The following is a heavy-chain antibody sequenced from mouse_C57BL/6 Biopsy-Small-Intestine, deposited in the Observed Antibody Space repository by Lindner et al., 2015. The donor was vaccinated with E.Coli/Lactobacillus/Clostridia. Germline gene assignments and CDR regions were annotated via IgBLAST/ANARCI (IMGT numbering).Heavy chain of an antibody. J-gene: IGHJ4*01. V-gene: IGHV1-84*02. CDR3: ARGCSTTSCYWLSF. D-gene: IGHD2-14*01. CDR2: ISTDNGNI. Sequence: SVKVSCKASGYTFTNYGTSWVRQAPGQGLEWMGWISTDNGNIKYAQNLQGRVTMTTDTSTSTAYVELRSLRSDDTAVYYCARGCSTTSCYWLSFWGQGTPVTVSS. CDR1: GYTFTNYG.